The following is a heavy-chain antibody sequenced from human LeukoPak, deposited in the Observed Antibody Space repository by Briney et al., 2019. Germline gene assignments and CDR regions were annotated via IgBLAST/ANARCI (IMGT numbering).Heavy chain of an antibody. V-gene: IGHV3-23*01. CDR3: AKDGGSDPDSFDI. Sequence: GGSLRLSCAASGFTFDDYAMHWVRQAPGKGLEWVSAISGSGGSTYYADSVKGRSTISRDNSKNTLYLQMNSLRAEDTAVYYCAKDGGSDPDSFDIWGQGTMVTVSS. CDR2: ISGSGGST. CDR1: GFTFDDYA. J-gene: IGHJ3*02. D-gene: IGHD2-15*01.